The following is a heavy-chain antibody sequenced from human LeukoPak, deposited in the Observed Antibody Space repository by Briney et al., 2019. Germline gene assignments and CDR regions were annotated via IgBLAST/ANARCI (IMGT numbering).Heavy chain of an antibody. CDR1: GFTFSSYA. CDR3: ARDRYYYDSSGYYLYDY. CDR2: ISYDGRNK. J-gene: IGHJ4*02. Sequence: GGSLRLSCAASGFTFSSYAMHWVRQAPGKGLEWVAVISYDGRNKYYADSVKGRFTISRDNSKNTLYLQMNSLRAEDTAVYYCARDRYYYDSSGYYLYDYWGQGTLVTVSS. V-gene: IGHV3-30*04. D-gene: IGHD3-22*01.